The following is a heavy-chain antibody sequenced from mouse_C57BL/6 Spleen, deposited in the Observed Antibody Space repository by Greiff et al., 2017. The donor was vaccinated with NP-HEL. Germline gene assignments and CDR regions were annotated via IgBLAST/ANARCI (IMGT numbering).Heavy chain of an antibody. V-gene: IGHV1-64*01. CDR3: GDYDLAY. J-gene: IGHJ3*01. CDR2: IHPNSGST. D-gene: IGHD2-4*01. CDR1: GYTFTSYW. Sequence: QVQLQQSGAELVKPGASVKLSCKASGYTFTSYWMHRVKQRPGQGLEWIGMIHPNSGSTNYNEKFKRKATLTVDKSSGTAYMQLSSLTSEDSAVYYCGDYDLAYWGQGTLVTVSA.